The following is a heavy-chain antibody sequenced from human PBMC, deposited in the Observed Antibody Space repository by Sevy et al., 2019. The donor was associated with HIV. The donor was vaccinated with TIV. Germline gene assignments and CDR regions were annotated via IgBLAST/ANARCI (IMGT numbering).Heavy chain of an antibody. D-gene: IGHD6-19*01. CDR2: IIPIFGTA. CDR3: ARGVAVAGNLDY. Sequence: ASVKVSCKASGGTFSSYAISWVRQAPGQGLEWMGGIIPIFGTANYAQKFQGRVTITADESTSTAYMELSSLRSEDTAVYYCARGVAVAGNLDYWGQGTLVTVSS. V-gene: IGHV1-69*13. CDR1: GGTFSSYA. J-gene: IGHJ4*02.